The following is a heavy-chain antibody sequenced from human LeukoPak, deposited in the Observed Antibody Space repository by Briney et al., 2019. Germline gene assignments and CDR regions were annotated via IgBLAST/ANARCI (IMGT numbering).Heavy chain of an antibody. V-gene: IGHV4-39*01. CDR3: ASDYGANSGY. J-gene: IGHJ4*02. CDR1: AGSITTSNYY. D-gene: IGHD4-23*01. Sequence: SETLSLTCTVSAGSITTSNYYSAWIRQPPGKGLEWIGSIYFSGSAYYNPSLKSRVSMSVDTSKNLFSLKVTSVTAADTGVYYCASDYGANSGYWGQGTLVTVSS. CDR2: IYFSGSA.